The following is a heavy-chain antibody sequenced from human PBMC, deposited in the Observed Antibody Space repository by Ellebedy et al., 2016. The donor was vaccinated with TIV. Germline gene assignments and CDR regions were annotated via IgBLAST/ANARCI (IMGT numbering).Heavy chain of an antibody. Sequence: GESLKISXKGSGYSFTSYWIGWVRKMSGKGLEWMGIIYPGDSDTKYSPSFQGQVTISADKSISTAYLQWSSLKASDTAMYYCARHRHGYNSQPFNIWGQGTMVTVSS. CDR2: IYPGDSDT. J-gene: IGHJ3*02. V-gene: IGHV5-51*01. D-gene: IGHD5-24*01. CDR1: GYSFTSYW. CDR3: ARHRHGYNSQPFNI.